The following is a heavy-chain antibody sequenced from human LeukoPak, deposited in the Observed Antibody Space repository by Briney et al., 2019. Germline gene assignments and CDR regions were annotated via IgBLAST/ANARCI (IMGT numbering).Heavy chain of an antibody. D-gene: IGHD3-9*01. CDR2: IGTAGDT. J-gene: IGHJ4*02. CDR1: GFTFSSYD. CDR3: ARESYDILTGYTTAIDY. V-gene: IGHV3-13*01. Sequence: GGSLRLSCAASGFTFSSYDMHWVRQATGKGLEWVSAIGTAGDTYYPGSVKGRFTISRENAKNSLYLQMNSLRAEDTAVYYCARESYDILTGYTTAIDYWGQGTLVTVSS.